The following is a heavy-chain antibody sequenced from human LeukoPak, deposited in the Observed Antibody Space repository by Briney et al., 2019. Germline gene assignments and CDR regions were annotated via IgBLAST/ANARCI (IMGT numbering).Heavy chain of an antibody. J-gene: IGHJ5*02. V-gene: IGHV4-39*07. CDR2: LYYSGNT. CDR3: ARVEASFGFDP. CDR1: GGSISSSSYY. Sequence: SETLSLTCTVSGGSISSSSYYWGWIRQPPGKGLEWIGSLYYSGNTYYNPSLKSRVTISVDTSKNQFSLKLSSVTAADTAVYYCARVEASFGFDPWGQGTLVTVSS. D-gene: IGHD3-10*01.